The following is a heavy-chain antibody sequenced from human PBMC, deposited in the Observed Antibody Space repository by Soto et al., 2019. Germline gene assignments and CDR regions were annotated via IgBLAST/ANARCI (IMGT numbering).Heavy chain of an antibody. D-gene: IGHD3-3*01. V-gene: IGHV3-9*01. Sequence: GGSLRLSCAASGFTFDDYAMHWVRQAPGKGLEWVSGISWNSGSIGYADSVKGRFTISRDNAKNSLYLQMNSLRAEDTALYYCAKGRQGGITIFGVARDYFDYWGQGTLVTVSS. J-gene: IGHJ4*02. CDR3: AKGRQGGITIFGVARDYFDY. CDR1: GFTFDDYA. CDR2: ISWNSGSI.